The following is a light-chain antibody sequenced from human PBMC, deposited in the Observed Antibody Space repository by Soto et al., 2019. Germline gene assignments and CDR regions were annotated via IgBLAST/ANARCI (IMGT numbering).Light chain of an antibody. V-gene: IGLV1-47*01. CDR1: SSNIENNY. Sequence: QAVVTQPPSASGTPGQRVTISCSGSSSNIENNYVYWYQQFPGTAPKVLIYRNSERPSGVPDRFSGSKSGTSASLAISRLRSEDEAEYYCVAWDDILSGRVFGGGTKLTVL. CDR2: RNS. J-gene: IGLJ3*02. CDR3: VAWDDILSGRV.